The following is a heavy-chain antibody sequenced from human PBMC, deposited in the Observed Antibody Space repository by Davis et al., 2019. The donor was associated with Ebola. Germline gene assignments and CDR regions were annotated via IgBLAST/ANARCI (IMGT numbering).Heavy chain of an antibody. Sequence: GESLKISCAASGFTVSSNYMSWVRQAPGKGLEWVSVIYSGGSTYYADSVKGRFTISRDDSKSIAYLQMNSLKTEDTAVYYCTRDSVQSLVGATLYGPVDPWGQGTLVTVSS. D-gene: IGHD1-26*01. J-gene: IGHJ5*02. CDR1: GFTVSSNY. CDR2: IYSGGST. V-gene: IGHV3-66*01. CDR3: TRDSVQSLVGATLYGPVDP.